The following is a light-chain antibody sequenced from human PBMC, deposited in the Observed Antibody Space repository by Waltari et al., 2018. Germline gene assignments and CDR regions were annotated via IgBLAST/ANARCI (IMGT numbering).Light chain of an antibody. CDR2: WAS. J-gene: IGKJ1*01. V-gene: IGKV4-1*01. Sequence: DIAMTQSQESLPLTLGEWVTINCKSTQSVLSSSDSRNYLAGYQQGPGQSPKLLIYWASTREFGVPDRFTGSGSGRDFTLTISSLQAEDVAVYCCQQYVSLPWTFGQGTKVEL. CDR1: QSVLSSSDSRNY. CDR3: QQYVSLPWT.